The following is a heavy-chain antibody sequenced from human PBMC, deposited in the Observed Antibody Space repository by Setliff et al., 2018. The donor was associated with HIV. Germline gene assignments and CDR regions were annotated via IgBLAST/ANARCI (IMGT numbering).Heavy chain of an antibody. Sequence: TSETLSLTCTVSGGSVNIFYWSWIRQPPGKGLEWLGYIHYSGSTYYNPSLKSRVTMSLDTSKNQFSLKVRSVTAADTAVYYCAEARDEYKTGYWGQGTLVTVSS. D-gene: IGHD1-1*01. CDR1: GGSVNIFY. V-gene: IGHV4-59*02. CDR3: AEARDEYKTGY. J-gene: IGHJ4*02. CDR2: IHYSGST.